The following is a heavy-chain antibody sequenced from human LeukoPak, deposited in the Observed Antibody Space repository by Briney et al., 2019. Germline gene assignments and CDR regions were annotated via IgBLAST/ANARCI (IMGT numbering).Heavy chain of an antibody. Sequence: ASVKVSCKASAYTFNGYYMHCVRQAPGQGLEWMGGIIPIFGTANYAQKFQGRVTITTDESTSTAYMELSSLRSEDTAVYYCARDSGVWGSYRTSAFDIWGQGTMVTVSS. V-gene: IGHV1-69*05. CDR1: AYTFNGYY. J-gene: IGHJ3*02. CDR2: IIPIFGTA. D-gene: IGHD3-16*02. CDR3: ARDSGVWGSYRTSAFDI.